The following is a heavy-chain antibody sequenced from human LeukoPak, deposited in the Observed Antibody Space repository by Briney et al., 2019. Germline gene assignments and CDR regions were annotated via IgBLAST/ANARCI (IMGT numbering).Heavy chain of an antibody. J-gene: IGHJ5*02. V-gene: IGHV1-46*01. CDR2: INPSGGSP. CDR1: GYTFISNY. Sequence: ASVKVSCKAYGYTFISNYLNWVRQAPGQGLEWVGTINPSGGSPSYAQKFQGRVTMTRDMSTSTVYMTLSSLKSEDTAVYYCARGGQVAPQPGNWFDPWGQGTLVTVSS. CDR3: ARGGQVAPQPGNWFDP. D-gene: IGHD2-2*01.